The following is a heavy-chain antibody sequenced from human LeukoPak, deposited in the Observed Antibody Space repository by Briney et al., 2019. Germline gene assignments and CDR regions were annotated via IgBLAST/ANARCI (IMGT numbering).Heavy chain of an antibody. CDR3: ARGHYDVLAASYKWTPDY. CDR1: GSTFNTFN. J-gene: IGHJ4*02. CDR2: ITSGGDYI. V-gene: IGHV3-21*01. Sequence: PGGSLRLSCAASGSTFNTFNMNWVRQAPGKGLEWVSSITSGGDYIYYADSVKGRFTTSRDNAKNSLSLRLNSLRVEDTAVYYCARGHYDVLAASYKWTPDYWGQGTLVTVSS. D-gene: IGHD3-9*01.